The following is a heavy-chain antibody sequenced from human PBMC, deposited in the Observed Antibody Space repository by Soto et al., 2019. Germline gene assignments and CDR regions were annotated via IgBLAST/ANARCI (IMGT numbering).Heavy chain of an antibody. CDR1: GYSFTSYW. V-gene: IGHV5-51*01. Sequence: NPGESLKISCKGSGYSFTSYWIGWVRQMPGKGLEWMGIIYPGDSDTRYSPSFQGQVTISADKSISTAYLQWSSLKASDTAMYYCARRVATVTRPPYYYYGMDVWGQGTTVTVSS. D-gene: IGHD4-17*01. CDR3: ARRVATVTRPPYYYYGMDV. CDR2: IYPGDSDT. J-gene: IGHJ6*02.